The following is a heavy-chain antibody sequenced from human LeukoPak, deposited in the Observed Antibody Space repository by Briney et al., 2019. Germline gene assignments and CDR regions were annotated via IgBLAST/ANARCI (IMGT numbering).Heavy chain of an antibody. CDR1: GFTFSSYG. CDR2: ISYDGSNK. J-gene: IGHJ5*02. Sequence: SGGSLRLSCAASGFTFSSYGMHWVRQAPGKGLEWVAVISYDGSNKYYADFVKGRFTISRDNSKNTLYLQMNSLRAEDTAVYYCAKGIEVVPAATYGWFGPWGQGTLVTVSS. V-gene: IGHV3-30*18. D-gene: IGHD2-2*01. CDR3: AKGIEVVPAATYGWFGP.